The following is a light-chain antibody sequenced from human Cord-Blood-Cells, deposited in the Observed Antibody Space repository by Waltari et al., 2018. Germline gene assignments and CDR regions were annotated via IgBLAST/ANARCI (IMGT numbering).Light chain of an antibody. J-gene: IGLJ3*02. CDR2: EVS. CDR1: SSDVGGYNY. Sequence: QTALTQPPSASGSPGQSVTIPCTGTSSDVGGYNYVSWYQQHPGKAPQRMIYEVSKQPSGVPDRYSGSKAGNTASLTVSGLQAEDEAEYYCSSYAGSNNLVFGGGTKLTVL. CDR3: SSYAGSNNLV. V-gene: IGLV2-8*01.